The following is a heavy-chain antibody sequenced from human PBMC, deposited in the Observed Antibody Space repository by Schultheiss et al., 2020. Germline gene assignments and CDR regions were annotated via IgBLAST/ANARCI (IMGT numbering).Heavy chain of an antibody. Sequence: GGSLRLSYAASGFTVSSNYMSWVRQAPGKGLEWVSAISGSGGSTYYADSVKGRFTISRDNSKNTLYLQMNSLRAEDTAVYYCTTDPADWNKPYGMDVWGKGTTVTVSS. V-gene: IGHV3-23*01. CDR2: ISGSGGST. D-gene: IGHD1/OR15-1a*01. CDR1: GFTVSSNY. CDR3: TTDPADWNKPYGMDV. J-gene: IGHJ6*04.